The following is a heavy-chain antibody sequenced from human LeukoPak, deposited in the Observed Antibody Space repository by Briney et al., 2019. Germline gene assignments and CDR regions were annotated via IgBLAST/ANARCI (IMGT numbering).Heavy chain of an antibody. CDR2: IYSSGST. CDR1: GGSISTYY. Sequence: SETLSLTCSVSGGSISTYYWSWIRQPAGKGLEWIGRIYSSGSTNYNPSLKSRVTISVDTSKNHFSLKLSSVTAADTAVYYCARVRGLGVITPYLDYWGQGTLVTVSS. V-gene: IGHV4-4*07. D-gene: IGHD3-16*02. CDR3: ARVRGLGVITPYLDY. J-gene: IGHJ4*02.